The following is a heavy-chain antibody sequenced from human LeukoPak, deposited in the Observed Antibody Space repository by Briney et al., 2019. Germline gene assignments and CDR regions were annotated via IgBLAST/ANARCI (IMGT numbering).Heavy chain of an antibody. V-gene: IGHV3-74*01. CDR1: GFTFDDYA. Sequence: GRSLRLSCAAPGFTFDDYAMHWVRQAPGKGLVWVSRINSDETSPSYAESARGRFTISRDNAKKTVFLQMDSLKVDDTAVYYCARDRGISYGDDWSLGLWGRGTLVTVSS. CDR2: INSDETSP. D-gene: IGHD3-10*01. J-gene: IGHJ2*01. CDR3: ARDRGISYGDDWSLGL.